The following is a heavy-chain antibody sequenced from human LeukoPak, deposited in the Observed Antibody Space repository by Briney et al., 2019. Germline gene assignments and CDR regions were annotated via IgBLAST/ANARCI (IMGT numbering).Heavy chain of an antibody. D-gene: IGHD3-3*01. Sequence: SETLSLTCAVYGGSFSGYHWSWIRQPPGKGLEWIGEINHSGSTNYNPSLKSRVTISVDTSKNQFSLKLSSVTAADTAVYYCARGTLSTIFGVVIAYYFDYWGQGTLVTVSS. V-gene: IGHV4-34*01. CDR1: GGSFSGYH. J-gene: IGHJ4*02. CDR3: ARGTLSTIFGVVIAYYFDY. CDR2: INHSGST.